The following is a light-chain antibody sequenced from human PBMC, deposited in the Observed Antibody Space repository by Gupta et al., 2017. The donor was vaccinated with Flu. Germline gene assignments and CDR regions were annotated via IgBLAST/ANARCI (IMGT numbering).Light chain of an antibody. J-gene: IGKJ2*01. Sequence: PSTLSASVGDRVTITCRASQSIRNGLAWYQQKPGKAPNLLIYKASSLESGVPSRFSGSGSGTEFTLTISSLQPEDSATYYCQQYDTSLATFGQGTKLEIK. CDR2: KAS. CDR1: QSIRNG. CDR3: QQYDTSLAT. V-gene: IGKV1-5*03.